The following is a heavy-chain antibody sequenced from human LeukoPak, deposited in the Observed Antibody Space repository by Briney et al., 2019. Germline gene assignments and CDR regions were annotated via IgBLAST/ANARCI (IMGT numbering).Heavy chain of an antibody. Sequence: GGSLRLSCAASGFTVSSKSMNCVRQAPGKGLEWVSVIYSGGSTYYAASVKGRFTISRDNSKNTLYLQMNNLRAEDTAVYYCASGSTSGWSYQYYFDYWGQGTLVTVSS. CDR1: GFTVSSKS. V-gene: IGHV3-66*01. J-gene: IGHJ4*02. CDR3: ASGSTSGWSYQYYFDY. CDR2: IYSGGST. D-gene: IGHD6-19*01.